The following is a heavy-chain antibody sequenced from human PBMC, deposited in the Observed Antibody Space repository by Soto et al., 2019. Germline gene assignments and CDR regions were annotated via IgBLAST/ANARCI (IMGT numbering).Heavy chain of an antibody. CDR3: GSITMVRGVTPGPLDAFDI. D-gene: IGHD3-10*01. Sequence: ASVKVSCKASGYTFTSYYMHWVRQAPGQGLEWMGIINPSGGSTSYAQKFQGRVTMTRDTSTSTVYMELSSLRSEDTAVYYCGSITMVRGVTPGPLDAFDIWGQGTMVTVSS. CDR1: GYTFTSYY. J-gene: IGHJ3*02. CDR2: INPSGGST. V-gene: IGHV1-46*01.